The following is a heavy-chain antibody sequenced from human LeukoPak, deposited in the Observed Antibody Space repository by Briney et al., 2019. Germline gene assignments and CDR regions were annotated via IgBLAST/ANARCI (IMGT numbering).Heavy chain of an antibody. J-gene: IGHJ5*02. CDR1: GGSISSYY. D-gene: IGHD6-13*01. CDR2: IYYSGST. CDR3: ARQGSSWYGGWFDP. V-gene: IGHV4-59*01. Sequence: SETLSLTCTVSGGSISSYYWSWIRQPPGKGLEWMGYIYYSGSTNYNPSLKSRVTISVDTSKNQFSLKLSSVTAADTAVYYCARQGSSWYGGWFDPWGQGTLVTVSS.